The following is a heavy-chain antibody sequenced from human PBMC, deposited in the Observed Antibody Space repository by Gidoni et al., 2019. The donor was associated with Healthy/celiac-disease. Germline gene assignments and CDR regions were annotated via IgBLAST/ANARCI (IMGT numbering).Heavy chain of an antibody. CDR3: ASSMITFGGAEPFDY. J-gene: IGHJ4*02. V-gene: IGHV4-39*01. CDR1: GGSISSSSYY. D-gene: IGHD3-16*01. CDR2: IYYSGST. Sequence: QLQLQESGPGLVKPSETLSLTCTVSGGSISSSSYYWGWIRQPPGKGLEWIGSIYYSGSTYYNPSLKSRVTISVDTSKNQFSLKLSSVTAADTAVYYCASSMITFGGAEPFDYWGQGTLVTVSS.